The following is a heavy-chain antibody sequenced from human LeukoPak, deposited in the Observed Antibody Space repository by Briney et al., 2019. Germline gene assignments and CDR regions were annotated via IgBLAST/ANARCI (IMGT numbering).Heavy chain of an antibody. Sequence: GESLKISCKGSGYSFTSYWIGWVRQMPGKGLEWMGIIYPGNSDTKYSPSFQGQVTISVDKSVNTAYLQWDSLKAADTAIYYCARGRGYTYGYPEIWFDPWGQGTPVTVSS. D-gene: IGHD5-18*01. CDR2: IYPGNSDT. CDR1: GYSFTSYW. V-gene: IGHV5-51*01. J-gene: IGHJ5*02. CDR3: ARGRGYTYGYPEIWFDP.